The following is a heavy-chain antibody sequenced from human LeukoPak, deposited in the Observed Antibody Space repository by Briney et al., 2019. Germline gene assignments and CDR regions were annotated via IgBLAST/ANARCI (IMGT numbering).Heavy chain of an antibody. CDR3: AKSGYNRFDY. CDR1: GFTFSSYA. V-gene: IGHV3-23*01. J-gene: IGHJ4*02. CDR2: ISSSGGGST. D-gene: IGHD5-24*01. Sequence: GGSLRLSCAASGFTFSSYAMSWVRQGPGKGLEWVSAISSSGGGSTYYADSVKGRFAISRDNSKNTLYLQMNSLIAEDTAVYYSAKSGYNRFDYWGQGTRVTVSS.